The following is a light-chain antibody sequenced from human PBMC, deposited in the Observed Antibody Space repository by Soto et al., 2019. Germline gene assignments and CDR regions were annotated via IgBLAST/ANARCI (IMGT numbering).Light chain of an antibody. CDR3: SSYAGSNNFV. Sequence: QSVLTQPPSASGSPGQSVTISCTGNSSDVGGYSYVSWYQQHPGKAPKLMIYEVTKRPSGVPDRFSASKSGNTASLTVSGLQAEDEADYYCSSYAGSNNFVFGTGTKLTVL. CDR2: EVT. J-gene: IGLJ1*01. V-gene: IGLV2-8*01. CDR1: SSDVGGYSY.